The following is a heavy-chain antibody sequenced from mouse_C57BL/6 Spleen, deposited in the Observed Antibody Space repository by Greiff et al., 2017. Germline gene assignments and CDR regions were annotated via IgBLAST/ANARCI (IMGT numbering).Heavy chain of an antibody. D-gene: IGHD3-3*01. Sequence: EVQLVESGGGLVQPKGSLKLSCAASGFSFNTYAMNWVRQAPGKGLEWVARIRSKSNNYATYYADSVKDRFTISRDDSESMLYLQMNNLKTEETSMDYCLGHVGGGVFDYWGQGTTLTVSS. CDR2: IRSKSNNYAT. CDR1: GFSFNTYA. J-gene: IGHJ2*01. V-gene: IGHV10-1*01. CDR3: LGHVGGGVFDY.